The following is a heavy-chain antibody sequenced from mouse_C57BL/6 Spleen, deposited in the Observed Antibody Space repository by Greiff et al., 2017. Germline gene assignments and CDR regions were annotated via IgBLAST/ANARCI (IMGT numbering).Heavy chain of an antibody. CDR1: GFSLTSYG. D-gene: IGHD2-1*01. J-gene: IGHJ4*01. Sequence: VQLQQSGPGLVAPSQSLSITCTVSGFSLTSYGVSWVRQPPGKGLEWLGVIWGDGSTNYHSALISRLRISKDNSTSQVFFILNRLHTDDTATYYGTKLLFYSIDYWGPGTSVTVSS. CDR3: TKLLFYSIDY. CDR2: IWGDGST. V-gene: IGHV2-3*01.